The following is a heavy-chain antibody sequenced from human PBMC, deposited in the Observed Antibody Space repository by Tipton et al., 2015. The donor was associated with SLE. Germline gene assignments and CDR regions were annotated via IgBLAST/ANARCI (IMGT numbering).Heavy chain of an antibody. D-gene: IGHD6-19*01. J-gene: IGHJ3*02. CDR3: ARDRSSGWVREDAFDI. CDR1: GGSFSGYY. Sequence: LSLTCAVYGGSFSGYYWSWIRQPPGKGLEWVSYISSSGSTIYYADSVKGRFTISRDNAKKSLYLQMNSLRAEDTAVYYCARDRSSGWVREDAFDIWGQGTMVTVSS. CDR2: ISSSGSTI. V-gene: IGHV3-11*04.